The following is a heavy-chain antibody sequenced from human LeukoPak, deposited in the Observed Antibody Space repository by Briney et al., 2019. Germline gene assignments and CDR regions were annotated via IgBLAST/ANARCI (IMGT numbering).Heavy chain of an antibody. V-gene: IGHV4-39*01. D-gene: IGHD1-26*01. J-gene: IGHJ3*02. Sequence: SETLSLTCTVSGGSISSSSYYWGWIRQPPGKGLEWIGSIYYGGSTYYNPSLKSRVTISVDTSKNQFSLKLSSVTAADTAVYYCARHSGSYLADAFDIWGQGTMVTVSS. CDR3: ARHSGSYLADAFDI. CDR2: IYYGGST. CDR1: GGSISSSSYY.